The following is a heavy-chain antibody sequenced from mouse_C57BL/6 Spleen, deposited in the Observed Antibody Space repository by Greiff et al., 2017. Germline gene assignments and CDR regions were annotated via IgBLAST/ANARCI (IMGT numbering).Heavy chain of an antibody. D-gene: IGHD1-1*01. Sequence: QVQLQQPGAELVKPGASVKMSCKASGYTFTSYWITWVKQRPGQGLEWIGDIYPGSGSTNYNEKFKSKATLTVDTSSSTAYMQLSSLTSGDSAVYYCASLTTVVAPYAMDYWGQGTSVTVSS. V-gene: IGHV1-55*01. J-gene: IGHJ4*01. CDR3: ASLTTVVAPYAMDY. CDR2: IYPGSGST. CDR1: GYTFTSYW.